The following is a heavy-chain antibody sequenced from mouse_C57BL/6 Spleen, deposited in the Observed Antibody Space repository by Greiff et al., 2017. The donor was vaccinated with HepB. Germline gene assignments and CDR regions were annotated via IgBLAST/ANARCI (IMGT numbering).Heavy chain of an antibody. CDR1: GFTFSDYY. V-gene: IGHV5-16*01. J-gene: IGHJ2*01. CDR2: INYDGSST. Sequence: EVKLVESEGGLVQPGSSMKLSCTASGFTFSDYYMAWVRQVPEKGLEWVANINYDGSSTYYLDSLKSRFIISRDNAKNILYLQMSSLKSEDTATYYCARDIGGYGSLFDYWGQGTTLTVSS. D-gene: IGHD1-1*01. CDR3: ARDIGGYGSLFDY.